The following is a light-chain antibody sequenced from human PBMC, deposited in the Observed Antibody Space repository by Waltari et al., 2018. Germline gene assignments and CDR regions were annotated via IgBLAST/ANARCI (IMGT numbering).Light chain of an antibody. CDR2: YCS. CDR3: CSYAGSSTVV. J-gene: IGLJ2*01. Sequence: QSALTQPASVSGSPGQSITISCTGTSSDVGGYNYVSWYQQHPGKAPKLMIYYCSKRPSGVSNRFSGSKSGNTASLTISGLQAEDEADYYCCSYAGSSTVVFGGGTKLTVL. V-gene: IGLV2-23*01. CDR1: SSDVGGYNY.